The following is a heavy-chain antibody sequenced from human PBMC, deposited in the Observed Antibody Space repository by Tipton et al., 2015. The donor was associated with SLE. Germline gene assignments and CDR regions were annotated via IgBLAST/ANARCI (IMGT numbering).Heavy chain of an antibody. D-gene: IGHD4-17*01. CDR1: DYTFTNYG. Sequence: QVQLVQSGGEVKKPGASVKVSCRASDYTFTNYGVHWVRQAPGQGLEWMGWISGHNDNTKYAHRIQGRLTMTTDTSTTTTYMELRSLRSDDTAMYYCASPRTTMMLPGLHAFDLWGQGTMVTVSS. CDR3: ASPRTTMMLPGLHAFDL. CDR2: ISGHNDNT. V-gene: IGHV1-18*01. J-gene: IGHJ3*01.